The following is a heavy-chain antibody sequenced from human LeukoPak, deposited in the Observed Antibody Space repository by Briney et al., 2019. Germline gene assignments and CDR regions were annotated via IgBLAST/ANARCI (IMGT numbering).Heavy chain of an antibody. CDR1: GGSISSYY. Sequence: SETLSLTCTVSGGSISSYYWSWIRQPPGKGLEWIGYIYYSGSTNYNPSLKSRVTISVDTSKNQFSLKLSSVTAADTAVYYCAREGYNRGYSYQKSPGYYYYGMDVWGQGTTVTVSS. V-gene: IGHV4-59*01. D-gene: IGHD5-18*01. CDR2: IYYSGST. CDR3: AREGYNRGYSYQKSPGYYYYGMDV. J-gene: IGHJ6*02.